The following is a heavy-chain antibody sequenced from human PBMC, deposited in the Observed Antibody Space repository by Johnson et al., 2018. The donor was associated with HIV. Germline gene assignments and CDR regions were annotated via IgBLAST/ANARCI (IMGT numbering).Heavy chain of an antibody. D-gene: IGHD3-10*01. J-gene: IGHJ3*02. CDR1: GFTFSSYG. V-gene: IGHV3-30*18. CDR3: AKALRICGSGVKEAFDI. Sequence: VQLVESGGGVVQPGRSLRLSCAASGFTFSSYGMNWVRQAPGKGLEWVAVISYDGSDKYYADSVKGRFTISRDNAKNSLYLQMNSLRADDTAVYYCAKALRICGSGVKEAFDIWGQGTMVTVSS. CDR2: ISYDGSDK.